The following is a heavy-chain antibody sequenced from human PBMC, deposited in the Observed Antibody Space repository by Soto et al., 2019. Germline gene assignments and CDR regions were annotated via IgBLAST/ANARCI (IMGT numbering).Heavy chain of an antibody. Sequence: EVQLLQSGGGLAQTGGSLTLSCEASGFSFSDYSMNWVRRAPGKGLEWVSAFSAGGDYRHYADSVKGRFTISRDNSKNTLFLQMNSLRAEDTARYYCAREARYDRGVYHYEGIDYWGQGTMVTVSS. D-gene: IGHD3-22*01. CDR2: FSAGGDYR. J-gene: IGHJ4*02. CDR3: AREARYDRGVYHYEGIDY. V-gene: IGHV3-23*01. CDR1: GFSFSDYS.